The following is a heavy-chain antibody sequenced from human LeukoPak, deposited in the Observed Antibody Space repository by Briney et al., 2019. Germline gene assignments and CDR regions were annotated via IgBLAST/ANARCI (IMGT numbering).Heavy chain of an antibody. CDR2: IYSGGST. CDR1: GFTVSSNY. Sequence: GGSLRLSCAASGFTVSSNYMSWVRQAPGKGLEWVSVIYSGGSTYYADSVKGRFTISRDNSKNTLYLQMNSLRAEDTAVYYCARRSGSYGNNYCYMDVWGKGTTVTVSS. D-gene: IGHD1-26*01. J-gene: IGHJ6*03. V-gene: IGHV3-53*01. CDR3: ARRSGSYGNNYCYMDV.